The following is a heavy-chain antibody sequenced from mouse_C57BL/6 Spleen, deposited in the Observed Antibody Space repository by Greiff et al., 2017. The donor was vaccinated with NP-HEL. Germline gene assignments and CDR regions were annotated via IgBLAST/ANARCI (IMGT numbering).Heavy chain of an antibody. Sequence: EVQLMESGGGLVQPGESLKLSCESYEYEFPSHDMSWVRKTPEKRLELVASISSDGGSTYYPDTMERRFIISSDNTKKTLYLQLRSLRLEDTALYYSARGTTDGYFDVWGTGTTVTVSS. CDR3: ARGTTDGYFDV. CDR1: EYEFPSHD. D-gene: IGHD1-1*01. CDR2: ISSDGGST. V-gene: IGHV5-2*01. J-gene: IGHJ1*03.